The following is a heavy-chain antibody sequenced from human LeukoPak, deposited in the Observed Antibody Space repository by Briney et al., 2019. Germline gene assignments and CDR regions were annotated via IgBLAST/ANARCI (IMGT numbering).Heavy chain of an antibody. V-gene: IGHV1-2*02. CDR2: INPNSGGT. CDR1: GYTFTGYY. J-gene: IGHJ6*02. Sequence: ASVKVSCKASGYTFTGYYMHWVRQAPGQGLEWMGWINPNSGGTNYAQKFQGRVTMTRDTSISTAYMELSRLRSDDTAVYYCARGDILTGYGFYYYYGMDVWGQGTTVTVSS. D-gene: IGHD3-9*01. CDR3: ARGDILTGYGFYYYYGMDV.